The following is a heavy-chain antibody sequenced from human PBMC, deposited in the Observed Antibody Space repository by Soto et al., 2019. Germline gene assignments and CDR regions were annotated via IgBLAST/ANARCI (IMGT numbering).Heavy chain of an antibody. V-gene: IGHV3-30*18. J-gene: IGHJ4*02. D-gene: IGHD1-1*01. CDR3: AKSVYNWNDGFFDY. Sequence: PGGSLRLSCAASGFTFSTCGMHWVRQAPGKGLEWVAVISYDGVNKYYADSVKGRFTISRDNSKNTLYLQMNSLRAEDTAVYYCAKSVYNWNDGFFDYGGQGTLVTVPS. CDR1: GFTFSTCG. CDR2: ISYDGVNK.